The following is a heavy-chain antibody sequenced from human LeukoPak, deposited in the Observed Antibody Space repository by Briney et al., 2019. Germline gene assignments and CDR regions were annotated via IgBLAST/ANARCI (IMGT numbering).Heavy chain of an antibody. V-gene: IGHV3-9*01. CDR1: GFTFDDYA. J-gene: IGHJ4*02. Sequence: GGSLRLSCAASGFTFDDYAMHWVRQAPGKGLEWVSGISWNSGSIGYADSVKGRFTISRDNAKNSLYLQMSSLRAEDTAVYYCAREGTQRWLQLNPADYWGQGTLVTVSS. CDR2: ISWNSGSI. D-gene: IGHD5-24*01. CDR3: AREGTQRWLQLNPADY.